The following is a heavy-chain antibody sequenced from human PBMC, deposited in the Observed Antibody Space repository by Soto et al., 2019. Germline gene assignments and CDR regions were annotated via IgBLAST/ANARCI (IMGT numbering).Heavy chain of an antibody. CDR1: GGSISSYY. V-gene: IGHV4-59*01. D-gene: IGHD6-13*01. Sequence: KTSETLSLTCTVSGGSISSYYWSWIRQPPGKGLEWIGYIYYSGSTNYNPSLKSRVTISVDTSKNQFSLKLSSVTAADTAVYYCARRVASGYSSLNWFDPWGQGTLVTVSS. CDR2: IYYSGST. J-gene: IGHJ5*02. CDR3: ARRVASGYSSLNWFDP.